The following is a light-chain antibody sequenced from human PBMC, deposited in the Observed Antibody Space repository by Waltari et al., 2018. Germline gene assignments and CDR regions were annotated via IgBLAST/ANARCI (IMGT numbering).Light chain of an antibody. Sequence: EIVLTPSPATLSLSPGERATLSCRASQSVSYYLAWYQQRPGQAPRLLIYDASSRATGIPARFSGSGSETDFTLTISSLEPEDFAVYYCQQRRTWPLTFGGGTKVEI. CDR1: QSVSYY. CDR3: QQRRTWPLT. J-gene: IGKJ4*01. V-gene: IGKV3-11*01. CDR2: DAS.